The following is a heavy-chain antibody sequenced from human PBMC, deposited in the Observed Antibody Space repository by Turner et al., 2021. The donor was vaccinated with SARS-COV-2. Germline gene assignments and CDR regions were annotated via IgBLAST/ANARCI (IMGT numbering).Heavy chain of an antibody. CDR3: ARERDYDLDY. CDR2: ISTRSGNT. CDR1: GYTFTSNG. V-gene: IGHV1-18*04. D-gene: IGHD3-16*01. J-gene: IGHJ4*02. Sequence: QFQLFLSVVEVKRSGASVKFSCKTSGYTFTSNGISWLLQAPGQGLERKGWISTRSGNTKIEKNIQGRVTMTKEKTTRTAYMEMRSLRYDDKAKYYCARERDYDLDYWGQGNLVTVSP.